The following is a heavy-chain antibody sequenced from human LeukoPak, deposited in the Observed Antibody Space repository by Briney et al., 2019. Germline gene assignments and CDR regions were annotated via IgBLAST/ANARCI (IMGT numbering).Heavy chain of an antibody. V-gene: IGHV4-61*02. Sequence: TLSLTCTVSVGSISSSSYYWSWIRQPAGKGLEWIGRIYTSGSTNYNPSLKSRVTMSVDTSKNQFSLKLSSVTAADTAVYYCARESVQQSQYYYYYMDVWGKGTTVTISS. CDR1: VGSISSSSYY. CDR2: IYTSGST. J-gene: IGHJ6*03. CDR3: ARESVQQSQYYYYYMDV. D-gene: IGHD6-13*01.